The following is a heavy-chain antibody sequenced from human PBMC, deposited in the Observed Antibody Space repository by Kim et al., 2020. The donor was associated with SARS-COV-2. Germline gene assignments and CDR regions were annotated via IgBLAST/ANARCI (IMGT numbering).Heavy chain of an antibody. J-gene: IGHJ5*02. CDR1: GLTVSYAC. V-gene: IGHV3-15*01. CDR3: STGLLAALKTAS. Sequence: GGSLRLSCAVSGLTVSYACMTWVRQAPGKGLEWVGRIKSKSDGGTIDYAAPVKGRFTISRDDSTNTLYLQLNSLKTEDTAMYYCSTGLLAALKTASSGQGTPGTVSP. CDR2: IKSKSDGGTI. D-gene: IGHD6-6*01.